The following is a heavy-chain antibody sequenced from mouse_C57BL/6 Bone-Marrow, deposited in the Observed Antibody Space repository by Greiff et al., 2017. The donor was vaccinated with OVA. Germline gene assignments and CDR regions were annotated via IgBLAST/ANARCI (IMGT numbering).Heavy chain of an antibody. CDR3: ARFSVVATDY. D-gene: IGHD1-1*01. V-gene: IGHV1-82*01. J-gene: IGHJ2*01. Sequence: VQLQESGPELVKPGASVKISCKASGYAFSSSWMNWVKQRPGKGLEWIGRIYPGDGDTNYNGKFKGKATLTADKSSSTAYMQLSSLTSEDSAVYFCARFSVVATDYWGQGTTLTVSS. CDR1: GYAFSSSW. CDR2: IYPGDGDT.